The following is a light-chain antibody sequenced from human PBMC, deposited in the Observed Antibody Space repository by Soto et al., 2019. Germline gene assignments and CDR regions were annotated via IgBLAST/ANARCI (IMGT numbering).Light chain of an antibody. Sequence: QSVLTQPPSVSGAPGQRVTISCTGSSSNIGAGYDVHWYQQLPGTAPTVLIYGNSNRPSGVPDRFSGSKSGTSASLAITGLQDEDEADYYCQAYDATLSVVFGGGTKLTVL. CDR3: QAYDATLSVV. CDR1: SSNIGAGYD. J-gene: IGLJ3*02. V-gene: IGLV1-40*01. CDR2: GNS.